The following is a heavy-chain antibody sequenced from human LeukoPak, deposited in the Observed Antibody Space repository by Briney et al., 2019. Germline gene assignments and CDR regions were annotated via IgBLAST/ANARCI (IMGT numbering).Heavy chain of an antibody. Sequence: SVKVTCKTSGGIFRSYGLNWVRQAPGQGLEWMGGFIPILGTPKYAQNLQGRVTITADESTSTGYMELSSLRYEDTAVYYCARGLYCRSSTSCSDYGMDVWGQGTTVTVSS. V-gene: IGHV1-69*01. CDR1: GGIFRSYG. D-gene: IGHD2-15*01. J-gene: IGHJ6*02. CDR3: ARGLYCRSSTSCSDYGMDV. CDR2: FIPILGTP.